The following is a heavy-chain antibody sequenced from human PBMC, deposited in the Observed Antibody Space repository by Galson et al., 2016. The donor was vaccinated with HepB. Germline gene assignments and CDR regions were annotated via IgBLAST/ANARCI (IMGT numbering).Heavy chain of an antibody. Sequence: SLRLSCAASGFTFSSYAMSWVRQAPGKGLVWVSRINSDGSIINYADSVKGRFTISSDNAENTLYLQMNRLRAEDTAVYYCSRVNYYGSGRQQNSDYWGQGTLVTVYS. J-gene: IGHJ4*02. CDR3: SRVNYYGSGRQQNSDY. V-gene: IGHV3-74*01. D-gene: IGHD3-10*01. CDR2: INSDGSII. CDR1: GFTFSSYA.